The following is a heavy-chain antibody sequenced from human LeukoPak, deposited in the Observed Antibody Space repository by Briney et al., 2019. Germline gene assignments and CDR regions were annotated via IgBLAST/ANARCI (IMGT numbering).Heavy chain of an antibody. J-gene: IGHJ3*02. Sequence: SGGSLRLSCAASGFTFSSYWMSWVRQAPGKGLEWVANIKQDGSEKYYVDSVKGRFTISRDNAKNSLYLQMNSLRAEDTAVYYCANSLPYRPGVVVTAIGAFDIWGQGTMVTVSS. V-gene: IGHV3-7*01. CDR1: GFTFSSYW. D-gene: IGHD2-21*02. CDR2: IKQDGSEK. CDR3: ANSLPYRPGVVVTAIGAFDI.